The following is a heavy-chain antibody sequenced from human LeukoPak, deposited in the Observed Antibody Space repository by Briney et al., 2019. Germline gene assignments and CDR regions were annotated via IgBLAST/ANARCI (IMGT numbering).Heavy chain of an antibody. Sequence: TGGSLRLSCAASGFTFTSYAMSWVRQTPGKGLEWVSAISGSGGSTYYADSVKGRFTISRDNSKNTLYLQMNSLRAEDTAVYYCANTTPLRFLEWLSPDAFDIWGQGTMVTVSS. CDR2: ISGSGGST. D-gene: IGHD3-3*01. V-gene: IGHV3-23*01. J-gene: IGHJ3*02. CDR1: GFTFTSYA. CDR3: ANTTPLRFLEWLSPDAFDI.